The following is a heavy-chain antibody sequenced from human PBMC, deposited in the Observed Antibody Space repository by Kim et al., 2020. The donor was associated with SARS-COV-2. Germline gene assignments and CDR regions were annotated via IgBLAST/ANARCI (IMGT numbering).Heavy chain of an antibody. V-gene: IGHV3-21*01. D-gene: IGHD1-20*01. CDR1: GFTFSSYS. CDR3: ARARSTITGTTSGMDV. CDR2: ISSSSSYI. Sequence: GGSLRLSCAASGFTFSSYSMNWVRQAPGKGLEWVSSISSSSSYIYYADSVKGRFTISRDNAKNSLYLQMNSLRAEDTAVYYCARARSTITGTTSGMDVWGQGTTVTVSS. J-gene: IGHJ6*02.